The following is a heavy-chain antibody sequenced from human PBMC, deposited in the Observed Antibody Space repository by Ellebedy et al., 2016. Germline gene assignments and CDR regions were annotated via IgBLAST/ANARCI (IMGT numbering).Heavy chain of an antibody. CDR3: ARDYGSGSFDY. V-gene: IGHV4-30-4*01. D-gene: IGHD3-10*01. CDR2: IDYSGST. J-gene: IGHJ4*02. CDR1: GGSVSNTDYF. Sequence: LRLXXTVSGGSVSNTDYFWSWVRQPPGKGLEWIGYIDYSGSTYYNPSLKSRSSISIDTSKNQFFLKLSSVTAADTAVYYCARDYGSGSFDYWGQGTLVTVSS.